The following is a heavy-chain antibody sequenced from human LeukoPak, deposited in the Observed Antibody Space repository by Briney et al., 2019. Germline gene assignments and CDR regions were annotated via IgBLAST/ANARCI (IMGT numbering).Heavy chain of an antibody. Sequence: PGGSLRLSCAASGFTFSDYYMSWIRQAPGKGLEWVSYISSSSSSINYADSVQGRFTISRDNAKNSLYLQMNSLRAEDTAVYYCTRGHTLIAYWGQGTLVTVSS. J-gene: IGHJ4*02. CDR1: GFTFSDYY. CDR3: TRGHTLIAY. D-gene: IGHD5-18*01. CDR2: ISSSSSSI. V-gene: IGHV3-11*05.